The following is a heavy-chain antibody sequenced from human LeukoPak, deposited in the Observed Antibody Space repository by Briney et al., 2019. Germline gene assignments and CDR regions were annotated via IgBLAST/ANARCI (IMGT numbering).Heavy chain of an antibody. J-gene: IGHJ6*03. D-gene: IGHD2-2*02. CDR2: IYISGNT. V-gene: IGHV4-4*07. Sequence: PSETLSLTCGVSGGSISSYYWSWVRQPAGKGLEWIGRIYISGNTKYNPSLKSRVIISVDKSKNQFSLKLNSVTAADTAVYYCASLNIVVVAGTIDSRPDYYYYHMDVWGKGTTVTVSS. CDR3: ASLNIVVVAGTIDSRPDYYYYHMDV. CDR1: GGSISSYY.